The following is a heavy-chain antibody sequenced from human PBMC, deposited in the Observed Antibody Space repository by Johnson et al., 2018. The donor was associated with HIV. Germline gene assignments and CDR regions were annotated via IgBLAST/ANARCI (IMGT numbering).Heavy chain of an antibody. CDR3: VRWSRYTQDKYDVCLLQAFDF. CDR1: GFTFSSYG. D-gene: IGHD1-14*01. J-gene: IGHJ3*01. CDR2: ISYDGGDK. V-gene: IGHV3-30*03. Sequence: QVQLVESGGGVVQPGRSLRLSCVASGFTFSSYGMHWVRQAPAKGLEWVAFISYDGGDKYYADSVKGRLTISRDSSKNTQYLETNCLRAEDTAVFYWVRWSRYTQDKYDVCLLQAFDFWGQGTVVTVSS.